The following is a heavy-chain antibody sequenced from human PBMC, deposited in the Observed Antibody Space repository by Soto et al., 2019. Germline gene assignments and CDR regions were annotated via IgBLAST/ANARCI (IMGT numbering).Heavy chain of an antibody. V-gene: IGHV1-2*02. Sequence: AAVKVSCKACGYTFTGYYMHWVRQAPGQGLEWMGWINPNSGGTNYAQKFQGRVTMTRDTSISTAYMELSRLRSDDTAVYYCGVFLATTLTTLDFWGKATFVT. CDR1: GYTFTGYY. CDR2: INPNSGGT. J-gene: IGHJ4*02. CDR3: GVFLATTLTTLDF. D-gene: IGHD4-17*01.